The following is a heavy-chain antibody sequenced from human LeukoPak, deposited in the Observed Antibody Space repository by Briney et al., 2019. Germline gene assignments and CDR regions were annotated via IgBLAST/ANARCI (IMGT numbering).Heavy chain of an antibody. CDR2: MNPNSGNT. CDR1: GYTFTSYD. CDR3: ARWLSSSSQPHLDY. V-gene: IGHV1-8*03. Sequence: ASVKVSCKASGYTFTSYDINWVRQATGQGLEWMGWMNPNSGNTGYAQKFQGRVTITRNTSISTAYMELSSLRSEDTAVYYCARWLSSSSQPHLDYWGQGTLVTVSS. D-gene: IGHD6-13*01. J-gene: IGHJ4*02.